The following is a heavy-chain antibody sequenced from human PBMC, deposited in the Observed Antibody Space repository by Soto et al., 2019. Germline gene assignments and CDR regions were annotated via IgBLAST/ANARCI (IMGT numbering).Heavy chain of an antibody. CDR2: ISAYNGNT. V-gene: IGHV1-18*01. CDR1: GYTFTGYG. J-gene: IGHJ4*02. CDR3: ARRVYIKSGYYSDY. Sequence: KVSCKASGYTFTGYGISWVRQAPGQGLEWMGWISAYNGNTNYAQKLQGRVTMTTDTSTSTAYMELRSLRSDDTAVYYCARRVYIKSGYYSDYWGQGTLVTVSS. D-gene: IGHD3-22*01.